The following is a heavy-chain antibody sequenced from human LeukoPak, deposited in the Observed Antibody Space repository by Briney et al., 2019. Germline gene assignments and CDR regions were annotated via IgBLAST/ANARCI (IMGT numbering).Heavy chain of an antibody. CDR1: GFTFSSYA. CDR3: AKDFGYDILTGYYPSGFDV. J-gene: IGHJ3*01. D-gene: IGHD3-9*01. V-gene: IGHV3-23*01. CDR2: ISGSGGST. Sequence: GGSLRLSCAASGFTFSSYAMSWVRQAPGKGLEWVSAISGSGGSTYYADSVKGRFTISRDNSKNTLYLQMNSLRAEDTAVYYCAKDFGYDILTGYYPSGFDVWGQGTMVTVSS.